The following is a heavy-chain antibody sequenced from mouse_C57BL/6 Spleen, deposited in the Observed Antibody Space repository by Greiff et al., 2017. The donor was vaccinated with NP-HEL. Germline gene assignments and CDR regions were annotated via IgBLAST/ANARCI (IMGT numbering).Heavy chain of an antibody. V-gene: IGHV1-82*01. D-gene: IGHD2-5*01. CDR2: IYPGDGDT. Sequence: QVQLQQSGPELVKPGASVKISCKASGYAFSSSWMNWVKQRPGKGLEWIGRIYPGDGDTNYNGKFKGKATLTADKSSSTAYMQLSSLTSEDSAVYFCARGGGYSNFAYWGQGTLVTVSA. CDR3: ARGGGYSNFAY. J-gene: IGHJ3*01. CDR1: GYAFSSSW.